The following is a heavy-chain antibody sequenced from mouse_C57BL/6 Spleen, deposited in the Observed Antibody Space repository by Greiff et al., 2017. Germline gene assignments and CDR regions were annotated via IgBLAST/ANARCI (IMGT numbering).Heavy chain of an antibody. CDR2: ISSGSSTI. CDR3: ARHYGSWYAMDY. J-gene: IGHJ4*01. CDR1: GFTFSDYG. D-gene: IGHD1-1*01. V-gene: IGHV5-17*01. Sequence: EVKVVESGGGLVKPGGSLKLSCAASGFTFSDYGMHWVRQAPEKGLEWVAYISSGSSTIYYADTVKGRFTISRDNAKNTLFLQMTSLRSEDTAMYYCARHYGSWYAMDYWGQGTSVTVSS.